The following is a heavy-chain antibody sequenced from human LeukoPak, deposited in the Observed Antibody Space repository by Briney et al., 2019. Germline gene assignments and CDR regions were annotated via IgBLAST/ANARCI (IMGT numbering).Heavy chain of an antibody. D-gene: IGHD6-13*01. V-gene: IGHV1-2*02. CDR2: INPNSGGT. Sequence: GASVKVSCKASGYTFTGYYMHWVRQAPGQGLEWMGWINPNSGGTNYAQKFQGRVTMTRDTSISTAYMELSRLRSDDTAVYYCARDREQQPSDYYFDYWGQGTLVTVSS. J-gene: IGHJ4*02. CDR1: GYTFTGYY. CDR3: ARDREQQPSDYYFDY.